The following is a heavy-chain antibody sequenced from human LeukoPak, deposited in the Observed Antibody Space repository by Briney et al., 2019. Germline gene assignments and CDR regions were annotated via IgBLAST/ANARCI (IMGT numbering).Heavy chain of an antibody. J-gene: IGHJ4*02. Sequence: GGSLRLSRIASGFSFSGHWMHWARQLPGKGLVWVSRISPTGSTTSYADSVKGRFTASRDNARNTLYLQVNNLRAEDTAVYYCARGPNSNWSGLDFWGQGTLLTVSS. D-gene: IGHD6-6*01. V-gene: IGHV3-74*01. CDR2: ISPTGSTT. CDR3: ARGPNSNWSGLDF. CDR1: GFSFSGHW.